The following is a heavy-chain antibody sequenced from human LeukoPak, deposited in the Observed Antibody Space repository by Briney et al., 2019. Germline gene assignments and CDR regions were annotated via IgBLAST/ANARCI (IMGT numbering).Heavy chain of an antibody. J-gene: IGHJ4*02. V-gene: IGHV3-30*18. CDR1: GFTFSSYG. CDR3: AKDRAAGPPIDY. CDR2: ISYDGSNK. D-gene: IGHD6-13*01. Sequence: PGRSLRLSCAASGFTFSSYGMHWVRQAPGKGLEWVAVISYDGSNKYYADSVKGRFTISRDNSKNTLYLQMNSLRAEDTAVYYCAKDRAAGPPIDYWGQGTLVTVSS.